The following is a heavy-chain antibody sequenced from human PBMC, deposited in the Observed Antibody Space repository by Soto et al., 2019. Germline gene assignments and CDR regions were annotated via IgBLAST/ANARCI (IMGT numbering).Heavy chain of an antibody. V-gene: IGHV3-11*01. D-gene: IGHD6-13*01. Sequence: RLSCAASGFTFSDYYMSWIRQAPGKGLEWVSYISSSGSTIYYADSVKGRFTISRDNAKNSLYLQMNSLRAEDTAVYYCARVRGWGGQQLVSYGFDYWGQGTLVTVSS. CDR2: ISSSGSTI. CDR3: ARVRGWGGQQLVSYGFDY. J-gene: IGHJ4*02. CDR1: GFTFSDYY.